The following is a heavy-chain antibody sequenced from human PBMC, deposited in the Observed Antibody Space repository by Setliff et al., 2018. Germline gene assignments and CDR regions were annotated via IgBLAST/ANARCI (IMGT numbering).Heavy chain of an antibody. D-gene: IGHD3-10*01. CDR1: RFTFSNYW. CDR2: ISSSSSYI. CDR3: ARDPPAGDDY. V-gene: IGHV3-21*04. J-gene: IGHJ4*02. Sequence: PGGSLRLSCAASRFTFSNYWMSWVRQAPGEGLEWVSFISSSSSYIYYADSVKGRFTISRDNAKNSLYLQMNSLRAEDTAVYYCARDPPAGDDYWGQGTLVTVSS.